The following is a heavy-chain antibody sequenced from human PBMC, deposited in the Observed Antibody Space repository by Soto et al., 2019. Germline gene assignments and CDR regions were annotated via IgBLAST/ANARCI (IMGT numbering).Heavy chain of an antibody. D-gene: IGHD3-16*01. Sequence: EVQLLDSGGGLVQPGGSLRLSCAASGFTFNNYAMSWVRQAPGKELEWVASISASGGSTNYADSVKGRLTISRDNSENTVYLQMNSLRAEDTAVYYCVKTRLAGGFDYWGQGSLVTVSS. J-gene: IGHJ4*02. V-gene: IGHV3-23*01. CDR3: VKTRLAGGFDY. CDR1: GFTFNNYA. CDR2: ISASGGST.